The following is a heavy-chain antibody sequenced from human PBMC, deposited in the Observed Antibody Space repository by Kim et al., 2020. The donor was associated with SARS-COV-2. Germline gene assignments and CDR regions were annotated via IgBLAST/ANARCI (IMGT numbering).Heavy chain of an antibody. J-gene: IGHJ4*02. CDR3: ARAWGAAAGSGHYYDSSGYYGYYFDY. CDR2: IYYSGST. CDR1: GGSISSGGYY. V-gene: IGHV4-31*03. Sequence: SETLSLTCTVSGGSISSGGYYWSWIRQHPGKGLEWIGYIYYSGSTYYNPSLKSRVTISVDTSKNQFSLKLSSVTAADTAVYYCARAWGAAAGSGHYYDSSGYYGYYFDYWGQGTLVTVSS. D-gene: IGHD3-22*01.